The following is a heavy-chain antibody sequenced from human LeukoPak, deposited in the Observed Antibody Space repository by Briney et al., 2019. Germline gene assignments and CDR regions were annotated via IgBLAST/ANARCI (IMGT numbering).Heavy chain of an antibody. CDR3: ARGSYGFYFDY. J-gene: IGHJ4*02. D-gene: IGHD5-18*01. CDR1: GYSISSGYY. CDR2: INHSGST. V-gene: IGHV4-38-2*01. Sequence: SSETLSLTCAVSGYSISSGYYWGWIRQPPGKGLEWIGEINHSGSTNYNPSLKSRVTISVDTSKNQFSLKLSSVTAADTAVYYCARGSYGFYFDYWGQGTLVTVSS.